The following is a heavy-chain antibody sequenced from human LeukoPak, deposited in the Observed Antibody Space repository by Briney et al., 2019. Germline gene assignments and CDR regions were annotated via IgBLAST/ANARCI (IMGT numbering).Heavy chain of an antibody. Sequence: GASVKVSCKASGYTFTSYYMHWVRQAPGQGLEWMGIINPSGGSTSYAQKFQGRVTMTRDTSTSTVYMELSSLRSEDTAVYYCARDSGPSANYDYYGMAVWGQGTTVTVSS. CDR1: GYTFTSYY. V-gene: IGHV1-46*01. CDR2: INPSGGST. D-gene: IGHD1-14*01. CDR3: ARDSGPSANYDYYGMAV. J-gene: IGHJ6*02.